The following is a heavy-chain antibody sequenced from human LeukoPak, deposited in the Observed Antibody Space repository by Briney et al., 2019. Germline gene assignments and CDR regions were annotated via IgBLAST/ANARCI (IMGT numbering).Heavy chain of an antibody. J-gene: IGHJ6*03. Sequence: ASVKVSCKASGYTFTSYGISWVRQAPGQGLEWLGWISAYNGNTNYAQNLQGRVTMTTDTSTSTAYMELRSLRSDDTAVYYCARRGGKNYGDYVLYYDYMDVWGKGTTVTVSS. CDR2: ISAYNGNT. CDR3: ARRGGKNYGDYVLYYDYMDV. V-gene: IGHV1-18*01. CDR1: GYTFTSYG. D-gene: IGHD4-17*01.